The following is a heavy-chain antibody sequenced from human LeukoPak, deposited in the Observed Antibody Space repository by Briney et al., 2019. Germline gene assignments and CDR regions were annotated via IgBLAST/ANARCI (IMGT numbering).Heavy chain of an antibody. CDR1: GFTFSSYS. V-gene: IGHV3-21*01. Sequence: GGSLRLSCAASGFTFSSYSMNWVRQAPGKGLEWVSSVSSSSSYIYYADSVKGRFTISRDNAKTSLYLQMNSLRAEDTAVYYCARVGGWSHYYYCGMDVWGQGTTVTVSS. CDR3: ARVGGWSHYYYCGMDV. J-gene: IGHJ6*02. D-gene: IGHD6-19*01. CDR2: VSSSSSYI.